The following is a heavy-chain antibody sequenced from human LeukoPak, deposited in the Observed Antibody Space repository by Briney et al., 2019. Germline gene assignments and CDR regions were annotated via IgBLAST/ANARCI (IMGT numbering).Heavy chain of an antibody. D-gene: IGHD3-22*01. CDR1: GFTFSSHW. CDR3: ASSRSGYYQGYVYY. J-gene: IGHJ4*02. CDR2: INSDGSST. Sequence: PGGSLRLSCADSGFTFSSHWMHWVRQAPGRGLVWVSRINSDGSSTSYADSVKGRFTISRDNAKNTLYLQMNSLRAEDTALYYCASSRSGYYQGYVYYWGQGTLLTVSS. V-gene: IGHV3-74*01.